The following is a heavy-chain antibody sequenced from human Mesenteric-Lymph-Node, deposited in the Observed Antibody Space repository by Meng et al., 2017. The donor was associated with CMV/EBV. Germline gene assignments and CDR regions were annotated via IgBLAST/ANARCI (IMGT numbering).Heavy chain of an antibody. V-gene: IGHV3-48*03. CDR1: GFTFSSYQ. CDR2: ISSSADSI. D-gene: IGHD6-13*01. Sequence: GESLKISCAASGFTFSSYQMNWVRQAPGKGLEWVSYISSSADSIYYADSVTGRFTISRDNAKNSLFLQMNSLRAEDTALYYCARDHLHSSNFDYWGQGTLVTVSS. J-gene: IGHJ4*02. CDR3: ARDHLHSSNFDY.